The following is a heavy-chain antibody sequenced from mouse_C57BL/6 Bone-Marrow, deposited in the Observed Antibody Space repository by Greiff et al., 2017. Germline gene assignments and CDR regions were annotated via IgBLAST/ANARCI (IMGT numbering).Heavy chain of an antibody. CDR1: GYSFTGYY. CDR3: ARSGDVYYFDYFDY. Sequence: VQLQQSGPALVKPGASVKISCKASGYSFTGYYMNWVKQSPEKSLEWIGEINPSTGGTTYNQKFKAKATLTVDKSSSTAYMQLKSLTSEDSAVYYCARSGDVYYFDYFDYWGQGTTLTVSS. CDR2: INPSTGGT. J-gene: IGHJ2*01. D-gene: IGHD2-3*01. V-gene: IGHV1-42*01.